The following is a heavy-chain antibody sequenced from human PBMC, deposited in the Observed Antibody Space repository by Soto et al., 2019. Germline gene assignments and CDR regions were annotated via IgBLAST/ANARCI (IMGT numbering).Heavy chain of an antibody. CDR1: GCTFSIYA. CDR2: IIPIFGTA. V-gene: IGHV1-69*13. J-gene: IGHJ4*02. CDR3: ARGSVVNPKMTTVTFFDY. Sequence: ASVKVSCKASGCTFSIYAISWVRQAPGQGLEWMGGIIPIFGTANYAQKFQGRVTITADESTSTAYVELSSLRSEDTAVYYCARGSVVNPKMTTVTFFDYWGQGTLVTVSS. D-gene: IGHD4-4*01.